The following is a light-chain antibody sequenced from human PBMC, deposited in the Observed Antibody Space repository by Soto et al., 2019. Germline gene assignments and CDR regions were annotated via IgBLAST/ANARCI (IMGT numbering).Light chain of an antibody. CDR3: QTWGTGFQF. V-gene: IGLV4-69*01. Sequence: QSVLTQSPSASASLGASVKLTCTLSSGHSSYAIAWHQKQPGKGPRYLMDLNNDGSHTKGDGIPDRFSGSSSGADRFLIISSLQSEDDADYYCQTWGTGFQFFGGGTKLTVL. CDR1: SGHSSYA. J-gene: IGLJ2*01. CDR2: LNNDGSH.